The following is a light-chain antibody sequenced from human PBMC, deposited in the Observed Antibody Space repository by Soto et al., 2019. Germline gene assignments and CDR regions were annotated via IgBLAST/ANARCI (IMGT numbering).Light chain of an antibody. CDR3: DQHSRSSGVT. V-gene: IGKV3-20*01. CDR1: QSVNNRY. Sequence: EIVLTQSPGTLSLSPGARATLSCRASQSVNNRYLAWYQQIPGQAPRLVIFGASSRATGIPDRFIGSGSGTDFSLTISRVEPEECAVYYCDQHSRSSGVTFGGGTVVEIK. J-gene: IGKJ4*01. CDR2: GAS.